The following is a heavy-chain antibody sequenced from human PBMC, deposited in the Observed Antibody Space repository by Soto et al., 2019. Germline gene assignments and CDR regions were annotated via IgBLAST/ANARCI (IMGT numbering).Heavy chain of an antibody. V-gene: IGHV4-59*01. J-gene: IGHJ4*02. CDR3: ARDSRDDYIFDY. CDR2: IYYSGST. CDR1: GGSISSYY. D-gene: IGHD3-16*01. Sequence: ETLSLTCTVSGGSISSYYWIWIRQPPGKGLEWIGYIYYSGSTNYNPSLKSRVTISVDTSKNQFSLKLSSVTAADTAVYYCARDSRDDYIFDYWGQGTLVTVSS.